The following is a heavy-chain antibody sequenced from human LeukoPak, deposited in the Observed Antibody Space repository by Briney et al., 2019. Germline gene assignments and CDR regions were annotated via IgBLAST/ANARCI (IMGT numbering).Heavy chain of an antibody. D-gene: IGHD6-13*01. J-gene: IGHJ6*02. CDR2: ISAYNGNT. Sequence: ASVKVSCKAFGYTFTNYGISWVRQAPGQGLEWMGWISAYNGNTNYAQKLQGRVTMTTDTSTSTAYMELRSLRSDDTAVYYCARIRHSSSWYTSYYYYYGMDVWGQGTTVTVSS. V-gene: IGHV1-18*01. CDR3: ARIRHSSSWYTSYYYYYGMDV. CDR1: GYTFTNYG.